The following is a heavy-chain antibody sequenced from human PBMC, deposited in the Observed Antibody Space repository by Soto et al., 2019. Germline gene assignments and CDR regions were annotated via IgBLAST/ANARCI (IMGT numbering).Heavy chain of an antibody. CDR1: GGSISNGGYS. CDR2: IYHSGST. CDR3: ARGAEMATIWNFDY. J-gene: IGHJ4*02. D-gene: IGHD5-12*01. V-gene: IGHV4-30-2*01. Sequence: SETLSLTCAVSGGSISNGGYSWSWIRQPPGKGLEWIGYIYHSGSTYYNPSLKRRVTISVDSPKNQFSLKVTAMAAADTAVYYCARGAEMATIWNFDYWGAGTLATVYS.